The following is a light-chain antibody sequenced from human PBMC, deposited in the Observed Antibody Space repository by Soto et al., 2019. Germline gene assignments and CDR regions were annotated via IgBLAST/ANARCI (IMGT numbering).Light chain of an antibody. CDR1: QGIRND. CDR3: LQDYNYPYT. Sequence: AIQMTQSPSSLSASVGDRVTITCRASQGIRNDLGWYQQKPGKAPKLLIYAASSLHSGVPSRFSGSGSGTAFTLTISSLQHEDYAHYYCLQDYNYPYTFGQGTKLEIK. J-gene: IGKJ2*01. V-gene: IGKV1-6*01. CDR2: AAS.